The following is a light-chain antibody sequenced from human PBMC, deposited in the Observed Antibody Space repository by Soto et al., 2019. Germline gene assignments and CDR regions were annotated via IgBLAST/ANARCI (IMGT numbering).Light chain of an antibody. CDR2: DDS. CDR1: NIGSKS. Sequence: SYELTQPPSVSVAPGHTARITCGGNNIGSKSVHWYQQKPGQAPVLVVYDDSARPSGIPERFSGSNSGNTATLSISRVEAGDEADYYCQVWDSSSDHVVFGGGTQLTVL. CDR3: QVWDSSSDHVV. V-gene: IGLV3-21*02. J-gene: IGLJ2*01.